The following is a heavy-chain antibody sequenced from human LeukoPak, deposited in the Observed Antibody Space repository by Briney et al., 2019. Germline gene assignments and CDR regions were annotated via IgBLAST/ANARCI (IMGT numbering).Heavy chain of an antibody. CDR2: TYYRSKWYN. D-gene: IGHD5-24*01. CDR1: GDSVASNSTA. V-gene: IGHV6-1*01. J-gene: IGHJ3*01. Sequence: SQTLSLTCVISGDSVASNSTACNWIRQSPSRGLEWLGRTYYRSKWYNDYAVSVKSRITVNPDTSKNQFSLQLNSVTPEDTAVYYCARGGQGDGYSADEAFDFWGQGTMVTVS. CDR3: ARGGQGDGYSADEAFDF.